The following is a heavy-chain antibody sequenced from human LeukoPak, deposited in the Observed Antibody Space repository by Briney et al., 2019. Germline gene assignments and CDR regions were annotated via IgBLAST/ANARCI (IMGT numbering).Heavy chain of an antibody. CDR3: ARDHNYAFDN. D-gene: IGHD1-1*01. CDR1: GSPFSVYS. V-gene: IGHV3-48*04. Sequence: GGSLRLSCTPSGSPFSVYSMNWVRQAPGKGLEWISYIGISSGNTKYADSVKGRFTISADNARNSLYLQMNSLRVEDTAVYYCARDHNYAFDNWGQGTLVSVSS. J-gene: IGHJ4*02. CDR2: IGISSGNT.